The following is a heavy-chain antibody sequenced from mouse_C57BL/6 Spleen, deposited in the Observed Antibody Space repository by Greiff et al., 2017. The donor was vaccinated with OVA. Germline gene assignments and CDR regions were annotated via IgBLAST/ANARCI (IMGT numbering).Heavy chain of an antibody. D-gene: IGHD1-1*01. J-gene: IGHJ1*03. Sequence: VQLQQPGAELVKPGASVKLSCKASGYTFTSYWMQWVKQRPGQGLEWIGEIDPSDSYTNYNQKFKGKATLTVDKSSSTAYMELRSLTSEDTAVYYCARRTYGTVWYFDVWGTGTTVTVSS. CDR3: ARRTYGTVWYFDV. CDR1: GYTFTSYW. V-gene: IGHV1-50*01. CDR2: IDPSDSYT.